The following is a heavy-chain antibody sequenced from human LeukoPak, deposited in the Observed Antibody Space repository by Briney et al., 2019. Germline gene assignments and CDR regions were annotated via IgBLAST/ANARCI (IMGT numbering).Heavy chain of an antibody. V-gene: IGHV3-53*01. D-gene: IGHD2-8*02. J-gene: IGHJ4*02. CDR3: ATYRQVLLPFES. CDR2: IYSGGST. Sequence: GGTLRLSCAASGFTVSSNYMSWVRQAPGKGLEWVSVIYSGGSTYYADSVKGRFTISRDNSKSTLSLQMNSLRAEDTAIYYCATYRQVLLPFESWGQGTLVTVSS. CDR1: GFTVSSNY.